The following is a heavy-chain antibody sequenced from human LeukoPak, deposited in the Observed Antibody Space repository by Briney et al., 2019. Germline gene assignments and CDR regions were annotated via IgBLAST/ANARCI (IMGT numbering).Heavy chain of an antibody. Sequence: ASVKVSCKASGYTFTSYYMHWVRQAPGQGLEWMGIINPSGGSTSYAQKFQGRVTMTRDMSTSTVYMELSSLRAEDTAVYYCARDFGNYGDWGYWGQGTLVTVSS. J-gene: IGHJ4*02. CDR2: INPSGGST. V-gene: IGHV1-46*01. CDR1: GYTFTSYY. CDR3: ARDFGNYGDWGY. D-gene: IGHD4-17*01.